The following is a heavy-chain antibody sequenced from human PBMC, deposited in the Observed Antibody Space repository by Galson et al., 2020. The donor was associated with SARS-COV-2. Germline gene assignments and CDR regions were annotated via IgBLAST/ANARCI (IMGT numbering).Heavy chain of an antibody. V-gene: IGHV1-24*01. CDR3: ATWGVVVITYAFDI. D-gene: IGHD3-22*01. Sequence: ASVKVPCKLSGHTLTELSMHWVRQAPGKGLEWLGSFDPQDGETIYAQKFQGRVTMTEDTSTETAYLELSSLRSDDTAVYYCATWGVVVITYAFDIWGQGTMVTVSS. CDR1: GHTLTELS. J-gene: IGHJ3*02. CDR2: FDPQDGET.